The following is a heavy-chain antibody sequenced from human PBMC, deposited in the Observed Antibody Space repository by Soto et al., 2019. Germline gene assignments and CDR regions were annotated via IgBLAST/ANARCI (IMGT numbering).Heavy chain of an antibody. J-gene: IGHJ4*02. CDR3: ARESYGLPY. V-gene: IGHV1-8*01. Sequence: QVQLVQSGAEVKKPGASVKVSCKASGYTFTRYDINWVRQATGQGLEWMGWRNPSSGNTGYAQTFQGRVTTTRNTSISTAYMELARLKSEDTAAYYCARESYGLPYWGQGTLVTVSS. CDR1: GYTFTRYD. CDR2: RNPSSGNT. D-gene: IGHD5-18*01.